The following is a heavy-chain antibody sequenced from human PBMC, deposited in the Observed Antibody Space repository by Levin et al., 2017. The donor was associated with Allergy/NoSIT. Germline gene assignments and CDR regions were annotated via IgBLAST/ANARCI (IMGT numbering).Heavy chain of an antibody. CDR1: GFTFSSYW. Sequence: GGSLRLSCAASGFTFSSYWMSWVRQAPGKGLEWVANIKQDGSEKYYVDSVKGRFTISRDNAKNSLYLQMNSLRAEDTAVYYCARAFIQDIVVVVAATWATDAFDIWGQGTMVTVSS. CDR3: ARAFIQDIVVVVAATWATDAFDI. CDR2: IKQDGSEK. V-gene: IGHV3-7*01. D-gene: IGHD2-15*01. J-gene: IGHJ3*02.